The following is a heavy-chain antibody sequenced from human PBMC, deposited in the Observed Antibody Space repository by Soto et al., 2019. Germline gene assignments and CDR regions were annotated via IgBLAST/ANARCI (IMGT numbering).Heavy chain of an antibody. J-gene: IGHJ4*02. Sequence: PSETLSLTCAVYGGSFSDYYWSWIRQPPGKGLEWIGEINHRGSTNYNPSLKSRVTISVDTSKKQFSLKVSSVTAADTAVYYCARGPLYSIRAYWGQGSLVPVSS. V-gene: IGHV4-34*01. CDR2: INHRGST. CDR1: GGSFSDYY. D-gene: IGHD2-21*01. CDR3: ARGPLYSIRAY.